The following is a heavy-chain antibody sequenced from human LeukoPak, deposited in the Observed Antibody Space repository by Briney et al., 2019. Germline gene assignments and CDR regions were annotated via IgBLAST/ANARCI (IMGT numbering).Heavy chain of an antibody. CDR3: ARDPTVHYGDHRLWDY. Sequence: GWSLRLSCAASGFTFSSYSMNWVRQAPGKGLEWVSSISSSSSYIYYADSVKGRFTISRDNAKNSLYLQMNSLRAEDTAVYYCARDPTVHYGDHRLWDYWGQGTLVTVSS. J-gene: IGHJ4*02. CDR1: GFTFSSYS. CDR2: ISSSSSYI. D-gene: IGHD4-17*01. V-gene: IGHV3-21*01.